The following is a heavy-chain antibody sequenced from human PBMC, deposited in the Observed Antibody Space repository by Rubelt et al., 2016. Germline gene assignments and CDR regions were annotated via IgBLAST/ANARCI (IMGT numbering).Heavy chain of an antibody. CDR3: AKSVAAAGRGDEYYFDY. Sequence: EVQLVESGGGLVQPGGSLRLSCAASGFTVSSNYMSWVRQAPGKGLEWVSVIYSGGSTYYADSVKGRFTISRDNSKNTLYLQMNSLRAEDTAVYYCAKSVAAAGRGDEYYFDYWGQGTLVTVSS. CDR2: IYSGGST. D-gene: IGHD6-13*01. CDR1: GFTVSSNY. J-gene: IGHJ4*02. V-gene: IGHV3-66*01.